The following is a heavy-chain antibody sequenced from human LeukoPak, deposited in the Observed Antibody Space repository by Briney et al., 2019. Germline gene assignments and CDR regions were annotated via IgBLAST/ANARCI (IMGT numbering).Heavy chain of an antibody. Sequence: PGGSLRLSCAASGFTFSSYAMSWVRQAPGKGLEWVSAISGSGGSTYYADSVKGRFTISRDNSKNTLYLQMNSLRAEDTAVYYCVRNGDYLFYFDYWGQGTLVTVSS. D-gene: IGHD4-17*01. J-gene: IGHJ4*02. CDR1: GFTFSSYA. V-gene: IGHV3-23*01. CDR2: ISGSGGST. CDR3: VRNGDYLFYFDY.